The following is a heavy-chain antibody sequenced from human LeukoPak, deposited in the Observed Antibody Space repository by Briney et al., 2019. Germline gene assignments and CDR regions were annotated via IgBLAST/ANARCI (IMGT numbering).Heavy chain of an antibody. J-gene: IGHJ4*02. V-gene: IGHV4-61*02. CDR2: IYTSGST. Sequence: PSQTLSLTCTVSGGSISSGDYYWSWIRQPAGKGLEWIGRIYTSGSTNYNPSLKSRVTISVDTSKNQFSLKLSSVTAADTAVYYCALGGESFDYWGQGTLVTVSS. D-gene: IGHD3-10*01. CDR1: GGSISSGDYY. CDR3: ALGGESFDY.